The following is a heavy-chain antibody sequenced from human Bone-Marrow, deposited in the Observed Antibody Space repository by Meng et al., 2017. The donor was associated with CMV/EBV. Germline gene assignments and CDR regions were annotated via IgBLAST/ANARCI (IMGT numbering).Heavy chain of an antibody. CDR3: AIDYDFWSGYYPQRLSDY. CDR1: TFSSYS. V-gene: IGHV3-21*01. J-gene: IGHJ4*02. Sequence: TFSSYSMNWVRQATGKGLEWVSSISSSSSYINYAGSVKGRFTISRDNAKNSLYLQMNSLRAEDTAVYYCAIDYDFWSGYYPQRLSDYWGQGTLVTVSS. D-gene: IGHD3-3*01. CDR2: ISSSSSYI.